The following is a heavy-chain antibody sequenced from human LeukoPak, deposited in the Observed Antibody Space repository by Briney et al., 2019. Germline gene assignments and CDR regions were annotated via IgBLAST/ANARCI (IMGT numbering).Heavy chain of an antibody. D-gene: IGHD2-8*01. V-gene: IGHV4-34*01. J-gene: IGHJ5*02. CDR2: INRNGTT. Sequence: SEALSLTCAVYGESFSGYCWSWIRRPPGKGLEWIGGINRNGTTNYNPSLKSRVTISIDTSKNQFSLKLTSVTATDTAMYYCARVYCTNDVCYRVNLFDPWGQGTLVTVSS. CDR1: GESFSGYC. CDR3: ARVYCTNDVCYRVNLFDP.